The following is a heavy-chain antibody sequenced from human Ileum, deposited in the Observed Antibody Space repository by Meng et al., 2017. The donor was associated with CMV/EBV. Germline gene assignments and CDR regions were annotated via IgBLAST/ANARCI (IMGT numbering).Heavy chain of an antibody. Sequence: GGSLRLSCTASGFTFGYYAMSWVRQAPGKGPEWVSSISGSGGDTYYADSVKGRFTVSRDNTKNMVYLQMNSLRGDDTAVYYCSKNLKGGYCTSTSCFLLAMDVWGQGTTVTVSS. CDR2: ISGSGGDT. CDR1: GFTFGYYA. V-gene: IGHV3-23*01. CDR3: SKNLKGGYCTSTSCFLLAMDV. J-gene: IGHJ6*02. D-gene: IGHD2-2*01.